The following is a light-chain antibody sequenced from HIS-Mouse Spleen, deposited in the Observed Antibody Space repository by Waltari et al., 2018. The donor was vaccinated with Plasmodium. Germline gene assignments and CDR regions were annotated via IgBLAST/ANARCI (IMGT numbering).Light chain of an antibody. CDR1: QSISSY. J-gene: IGKJ1*01. V-gene: IGKV1-39*01. CDR3: QQSYSTWT. Sequence: DIQMSQSPPSLSASVGDRVPIPCRASQSISSYLNWYQQKPGKAPKLLIYAASSVQSGVPSRFSGSGSGTDFTLSSSRLQPEDFATYYCQQSYSTWTFGQGTKVEIK. CDR2: AAS.